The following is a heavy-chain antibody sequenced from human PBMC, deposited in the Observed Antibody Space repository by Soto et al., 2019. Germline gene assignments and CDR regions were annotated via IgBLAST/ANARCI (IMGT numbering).Heavy chain of an antibody. V-gene: IGHV1-69*12. Sequence: QVQLVQSGAEVKKPGSSVKVSCKASGGTFSSYAISWVRQAPGQGLEWMGGIIPIFGTANYAQKFQGRVTMHADEATTTAYMGLSSLRSEDTAVYYCASPKGRLRGGEDAFDIWGQGTMVTVSS. J-gene: IGHJ3*02. CDR3: ASPKGRLRGGEDAFDI. D-gene: IGHD4-17*01. CDR1: GGTFSSYA. CDR2: IIPIFGTA.